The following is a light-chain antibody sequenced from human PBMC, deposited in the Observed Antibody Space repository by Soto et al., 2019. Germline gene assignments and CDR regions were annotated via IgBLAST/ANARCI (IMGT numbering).Light chain of an antibody. J-gene: IGLJ1*01. CDR1: SSNVGSYKL. CDR2: EVN. V-gene: IGLV2-23*02. CDR3: CSSGGSPTYV. Sequence: QSVLTQPASVSGSPGQSITISCTGTSSNVGSYKLVSWYQQHPGKAPKLMIFEVNKRPSGVSNRFSGSKSGNTASLTISGLKVEEGADYYCCSSGGSPTYVFGTGTKLTVL.